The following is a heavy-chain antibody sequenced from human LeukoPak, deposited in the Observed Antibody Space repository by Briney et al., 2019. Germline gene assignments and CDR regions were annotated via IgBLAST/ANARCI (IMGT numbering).Heavy chain of an antibody. CDR2: ISGNGGST. Sequence: GGSLRLSCAASGFTFSSYAMSWVRQAPGKGLEWVSAISGNGGSTYYADSVKGRFTTSRDNSKNTLYLQMNSLRAEDTAVYYCAKIPRKTFDYWGQGTLVAVSS. CDR3: AKIPRKTFDY. CDR1: GFTFSSYA. J-gene: IGHJ4*02. V-gene: IGHV3-23*01.